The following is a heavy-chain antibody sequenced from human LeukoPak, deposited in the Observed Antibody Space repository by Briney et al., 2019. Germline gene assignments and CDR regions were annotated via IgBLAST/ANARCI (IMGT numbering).Heavy chain of an antibody. V-gene: IGHV3-21*01. Sequence: GGSLRLSCAASGFTFSSYSMNWVRQAPGKGLEWVSSIXXXXSYIYYADSVKGRFTISRDNAKNSLYLQMNSLRAEDTAVYYCXXXXXPXXXXXWYHDAFDIWGQGTMVTVSS. CDR1: GFTFSSYS. CDR2: IXXXXSYI. J-gene: IGHJ3*02. D-gene: IGHD6-13*01. CDR3: XXXXXPXXXXXWYHDAFDI.